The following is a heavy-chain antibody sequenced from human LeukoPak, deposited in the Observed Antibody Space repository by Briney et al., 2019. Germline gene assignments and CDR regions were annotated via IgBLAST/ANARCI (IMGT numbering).Heavy chain of an antibody. Sequence: GGSLRLSCEASGFIFEDFGMSWVRQAPGKGLEWVSGLNWNGGITDYADSVKGRFTISRDNAKNSLYLQMHSLRAEDTALYYCARDGEYGSSSTCYTLDYWGQGVLVTVSS. D-gene: IGHD2-2*02. CDR1: GFIFEDFG. CDR2: LNWNGGIT. CDR3: ARDGEYGSSSTCYTLDY. J-gene: IGHJ4*02. V-gene: IGHV3-20*04.